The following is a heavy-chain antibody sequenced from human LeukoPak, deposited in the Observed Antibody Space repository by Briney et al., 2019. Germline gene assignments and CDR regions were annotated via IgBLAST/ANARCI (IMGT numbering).Heavy chain of an antibody. CDR3: ARARLDHDYGDYSLDY. CDR2: TNHSGST. D-gene: IGHD4-17*01. J-gene: IGHJ4*02. V-gene: IGHV4-34*01. Sequence: SETLSLTCAVYGGSFSGYYWSWIRQPPGKGLEWIGETNHSGSTNYNPSLKSRVTISVDTSKNQFSLKLSSVTAADTAVYYCARARLDHDYGDYSLDYWGQGTLVTVSS. CDR1: GGSFSGYY.